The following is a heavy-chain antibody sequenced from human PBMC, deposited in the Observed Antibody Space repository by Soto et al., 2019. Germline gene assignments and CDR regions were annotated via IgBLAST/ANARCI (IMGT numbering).Heavy chain of an antibody. V-gene: IGHV3-30*18. Sequence: PGGSLRLSCAASGFTFSSYGMHWVRQAPGKGLEWVAVISYDGSNKYYADSVKGRFTISRDNSKNTLYLQMNSLRAEDTAVYYCAKDIIPRANDAFDIWGQGTMVTVSS. CDR3: AKDIIPRANDAFDI. J-gene: IGHJ3*02. CDR2: ISYDGSNK. CDR1: GFTFSSYG. D-gene: IGHD3-3*01.